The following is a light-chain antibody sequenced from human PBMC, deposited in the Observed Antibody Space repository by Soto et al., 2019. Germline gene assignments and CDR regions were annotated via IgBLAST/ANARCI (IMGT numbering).Light chain of an antibody. CDR3: QKYDRAPFT. V-gene: IGKV1-27*01. CDR2: AAS. J-gene: IGKJ3*01. Sequence: DIQMTQSPSSLSVSVGDRVTITCRASQDIRNYLAWYQQKPGKVPKLLIYAASTLQSGVPSRFSGSGSGTDFTLTINSLQHEDIETYYCQKYDRAPFTLGPGTKVDIK. CDR1: QDIRNY.